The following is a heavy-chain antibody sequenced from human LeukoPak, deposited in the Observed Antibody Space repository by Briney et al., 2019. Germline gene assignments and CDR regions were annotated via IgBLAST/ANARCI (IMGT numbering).Heavy chain of an antibody. J-gene: IGHJ4*02. D-gene: IGHD1-26*01. Sequence: GGSLRLSCAASGFTFSYYSMNWVRQAPGKGLEWVSYISSSSSTIFYADSVKGRFAISRDNAKNTLYLQMNSLRVEDTAVYYCTRVGLTSGSYFSFDYWGQGTLVTVSS. CDR3: TRVGLTSGSYFSFDY. CDR1: GFTFSYYS. V-gene: IGHV3-48*04. CDR2: ISSSSSTI.